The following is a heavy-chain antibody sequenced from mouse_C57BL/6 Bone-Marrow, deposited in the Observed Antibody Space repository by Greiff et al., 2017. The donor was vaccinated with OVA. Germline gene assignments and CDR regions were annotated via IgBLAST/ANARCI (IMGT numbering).Heavy chain of an antibody. J-gene: IGHJ3*01. CDR3: TGERLRRAWFAY. Sequence: EVKLVESGGGLVQPGGSMKLSCAASGFTFSDAWMDWVRQSPEKGLEWVAEIRNKANNHATYYAESVKGRFTISRDDSKSSVYLQMISLIAEDTGIYYCTGERLRRAWFAYWGQGTLVTVSA. CDR1: GFTFSDAW. CDR2: IRNKANNHAT. D-gene: IGHD2-2*01. V-gene: IGHV6-6*01.